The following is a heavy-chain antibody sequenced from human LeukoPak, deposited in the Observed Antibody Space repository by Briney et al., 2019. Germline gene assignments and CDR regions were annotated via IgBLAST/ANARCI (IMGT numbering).Heavy chain of an antibody. CDR2: MNPNSGNT. J-gene: IGHJ4*02. D-gene: IGHD1-7*01. V-gene: IGHV1-8*01. CDR3: ARVFNNRYNWNYGY. Sequence: ASVKVSCKASGYTFTSYDINWVRQATGQGLEWMGWMNPNSGNTGYAQKFQSRVTMTRNTSISTAYMELSSLRSEDTAVYYCARVFNNRYNWNYGYWGQGTLVTVSS. CDR1: GYTFTSYD.